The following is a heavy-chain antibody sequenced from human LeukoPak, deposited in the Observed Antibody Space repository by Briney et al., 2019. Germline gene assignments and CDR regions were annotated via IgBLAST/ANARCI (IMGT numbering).Heavy chain of an antibody. V-gene: IGHV1-8*01. CDR3: ASSSSPRYYYYYYGMDV. CDR1: GYTFTSYD. Sequence: ASVKVSCKASGYTFTSYDINWVRQATGQGLEWMGWMNPNSGNTGYAQKFQGRVTMTRNTSISTAYMELSSLRSEDTAVYYCASSSSPRYYYYYYGMDVWGQGTTVTVSS. J-gene: IGHJ6*02. CDR2: MNPNSGNT. D-gene: IGHD6-6*01.